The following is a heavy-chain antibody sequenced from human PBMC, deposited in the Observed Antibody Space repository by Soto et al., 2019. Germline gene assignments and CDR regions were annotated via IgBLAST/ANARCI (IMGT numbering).Heavy chain of an antibody. V-gene: IGHV1-69*13. CDR1: GGTFSSYA. CDR2: IIPIFGTA. D-gene: IGHD3-16*02. CDR3: ARDLRYYDYVWGSYRADGS. J-gene: IGHJ1*01. Sequence: VASVKVSCKASGGTFSSYAISWVRQAPGQGLEWMGGIIPIFGTATYAQKFQGRVTITADESTSTAYMELSSLRSEDTAVYSCARDLRYYDYVWGSYRADGSWG.